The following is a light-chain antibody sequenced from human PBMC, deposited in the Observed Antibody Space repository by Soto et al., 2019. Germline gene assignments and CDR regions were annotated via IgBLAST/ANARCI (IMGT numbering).Light chain of an antibody. CDR2: GAS. CDR3: QQYNNWPPWT. Sequence: EIVMTQSPATLSVSPGARATLSCRASQSVSSNLDWYQQKPGQAPRLLIYGASTRATGIPAMFSGSGSGTKFTLTISSLQSEGVAVYYCQQYNNWPPWTFGQGTKGEIK. V-gene: IGKV3-15*01. CDR1: QSVSSN. J-gene: IGKJ1*01.